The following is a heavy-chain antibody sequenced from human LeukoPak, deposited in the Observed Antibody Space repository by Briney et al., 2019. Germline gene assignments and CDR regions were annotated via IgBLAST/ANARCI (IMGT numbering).Heavy chain of an antibody. D-gene: IGHD5-18*01. J-gene: IGHJ4*02. Sequence: GGPLRLSCAASGFTFSSYAMSWVRQAPGKGLEWVSAISGSGGSTYYADSVKGRFTISRDNSKNTLYLQMNSLRAEDTAVYYCAKDQKGYSYGPDFDYWGQGTLVTVSS. CDR3: AKDQKGYSYGPDFDY. CDR1: GFTFSSYA. V-gene: IGHV3-23*01. CDR2: ISGSGGST.